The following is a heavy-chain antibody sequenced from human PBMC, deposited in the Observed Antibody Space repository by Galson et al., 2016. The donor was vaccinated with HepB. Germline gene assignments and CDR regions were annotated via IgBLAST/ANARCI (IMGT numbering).Heavy chain of an antibody. CDR1: EFTVSNNY. V-gene: IGHV3-53*01. Sequence: SLRLSCAASEFTVSNNYMSWVRQAPGEGLEWVSLIYSGGNTRYADSVKGRFTISRENSKNTVYLQMSSLRAEDTAVYYCSTLNPAAPYFDYWGQGTLGTVSS. CDR3: STLNPAAPYFDY. CDR2: IYSGGNT. J-gene: IGHJ4*02.